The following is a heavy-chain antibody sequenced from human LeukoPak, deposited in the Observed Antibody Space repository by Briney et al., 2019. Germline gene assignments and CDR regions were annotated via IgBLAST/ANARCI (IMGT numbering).Heavy chain of an antibody. V-gene: IGHV3-21*01. CDR2: ITASSIYI. J-gene: IGHJ4*02. CDR3: ARVLRDYYFDY. Sequence: GGSLRLSCAASGFSFSGYNMNWVRQAPGKGLEWVSSITASSIYIYYADSVRGRFTISRDNAENSLYLQMNSLRAEDTAVYYCARVLRDYYFDYWGQGTPVIVSS. D-gene: IGHD3-9*01. CDR1: GFSFSGYN.